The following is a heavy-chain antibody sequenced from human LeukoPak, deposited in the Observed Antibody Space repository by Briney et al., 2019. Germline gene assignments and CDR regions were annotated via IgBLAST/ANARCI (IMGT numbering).Heavy chain of an antibody. CDR1: GYTFRSYW. Sequence: GESLKISCEGSGYTFRSYWIGWLRQMPGKDLEWLGLIYPDDSDTRYSPSFRGQVTFSADLSLNTAYLQWISLEASDTAIYYCTRQSQACSTGSCYVVSWGQGTQVTVSS. CDR2: IYPDDSDT. D-gene: IGHD2-15*01. J-gene: IGHJ5*01. V-gene: IGHV5-51*01. CDR3: TRQSQACSTGSCYVVS.